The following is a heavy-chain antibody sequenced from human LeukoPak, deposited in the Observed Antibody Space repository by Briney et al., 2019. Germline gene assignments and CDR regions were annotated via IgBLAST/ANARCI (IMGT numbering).Heavy chain of an antibody. J-gene: IGHJ4*02. CDR3: ARPGGSSWYYFDH. CDR2: IYYSGNT. Sequence: PSETLSLTCTVSGGSISSSRYYWGWIRQPPGKGLEWIGSIYYSGNTYYNPSLKSRVTISVDTSKNQFSLKLSSVTAADTAVYYCARPGGSSWYYFDHWGQGTLVTVSS. D-gene: IGHD6-13*01. CDR1: GGSISSSRYY. V-gene: IGHV4-39*01.